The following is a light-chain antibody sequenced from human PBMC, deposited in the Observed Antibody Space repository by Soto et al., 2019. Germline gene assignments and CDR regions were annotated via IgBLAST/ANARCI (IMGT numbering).Light chain of an antibody. J-gene: IGLJ2*01. V-gene: IGLV3-21*04. Sequence: SYELTQPPSVSVAPGKTARITCGGNNIGSKSVHRYQQKPGQAPVLVIYYDSDRPSGIPERFSGSNSGNTATLTISRVEAGDEADYYCQVWDSSSDHPPVVFGGGTKLTVL. CDR2: YDS. CDR3: QVWDSSSDHPPVV. CDR1: NIGSKS.